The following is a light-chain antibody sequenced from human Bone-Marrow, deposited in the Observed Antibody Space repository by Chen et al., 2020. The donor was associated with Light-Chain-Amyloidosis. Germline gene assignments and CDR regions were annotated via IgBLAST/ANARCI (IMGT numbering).Light chain of an antibody. CDR2: GSS. J-gene: IGKJ4*01. CDR3: QQYGTSPLT. V-gene: IGKV3-20*01. Sequence: EIVLTQSPGTLSLSPGEGANLSCRASQTISSNYLTWYQQKFGQAPRLLIYGSSSRATGIPDRFTGRGSRTDFTLTINRLEPEDFAMYYCQQYGTSPLTFGGGTKVEIK. CDR1: QTISSNY.